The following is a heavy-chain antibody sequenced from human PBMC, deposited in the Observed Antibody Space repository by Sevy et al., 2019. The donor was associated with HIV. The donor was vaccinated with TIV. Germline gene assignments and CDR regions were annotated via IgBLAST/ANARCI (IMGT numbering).Heavy chain of an antibody. CDR1: GYTFTGYY. Sequence: ASVKVSCKASGYTFTGYYMHWVRQAPGQGLEWMGWINPNSGGTNYAQKFQGRVTMTRDTSFSTAYMELSRLRSDDTAVYYCARDGDSGESYYSYYGMDVWGQGTTVTVSS. D-gene: IGHD6-19*01. V-gene: IGHV1-2*02. CDR3: ARDGDSGESYYSYYGMDV. CDR2: INPNSGGT. J-gene: IGHJ6*02.